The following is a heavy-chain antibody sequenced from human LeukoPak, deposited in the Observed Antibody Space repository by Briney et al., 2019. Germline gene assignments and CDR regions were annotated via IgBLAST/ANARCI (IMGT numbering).Heavy chain of an antibody. CDR3: ARDVANFWFDP. CDR1: GFTFSSYS. CDR2: ISSSSSYI. Sequence: GGSLRLSCAAFGFTFSSYSMNWVRQAPGKGLEWVSSISSSSSYIYYADSVKGRFTISRDNAKNSLYLQMNSLRAEDTAVYYCARDVANFWFDPWGQGTLVTVSS. D-gene: IGHD2-15*01. V-gene: IGHV3-21*01. J-gene: IGHJ5*02.